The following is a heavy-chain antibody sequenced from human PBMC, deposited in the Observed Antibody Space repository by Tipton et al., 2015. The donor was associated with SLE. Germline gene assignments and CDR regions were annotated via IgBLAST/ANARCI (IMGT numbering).Heavy chain of an antibody. V-gene: IGHV1-46*02. Sequence: QLVQSGAEVKKPGASLKVSCKASESTFNDYYVHWVRQAPGQGLEWVGYIYYSGSTYYNPSLQSRLTMSVDTSRNQFSLKLTSVTAADTAVYFCARFDYSNWDDYWGQGTLVTVSS. D-gene: IGHD4-11*01. CDR1: ESTFNDYY. CDR2: IYYSGST. J-gene: IGHJ4*02. CDR3: ARFDYSNWDDY.